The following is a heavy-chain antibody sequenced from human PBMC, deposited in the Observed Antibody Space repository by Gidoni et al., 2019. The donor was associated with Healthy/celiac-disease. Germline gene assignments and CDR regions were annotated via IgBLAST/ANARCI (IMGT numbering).Heavy chain of an antibody. CDR3: AGPDGGYSYGVYYCYDGMDV. Sequence: QVQLVQSGAEVKKPGSSVKVSCKASGGTFSSYALSWVRQAPGQGLEWMGRIIPNLGIANYGQEFQGRVTNTEEKSTSTAYMELGSLGSEDTAVYYCAGPDGGYSYGVYYCYDGMDVWGQGTTVTVSS. CDR1: GGTFSSYA. D-gene: IGHD5-18*01. CDR2: IIPNLGIA. V-gene: IGHV1-69*04. J-gene: IGHJ6*02.